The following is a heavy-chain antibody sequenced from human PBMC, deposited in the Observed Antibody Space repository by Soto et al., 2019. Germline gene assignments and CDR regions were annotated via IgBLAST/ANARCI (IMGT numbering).Heavy chain of an antibody. CDR3: ASINNYYDSSGYYYIAEYFHH. D-gene: IGHD3-22*01. Sequence: SETLSLTCAVYGGSFSGYYWSWIRQPPGKGLEWIGEINHSGSTNYNPSLKSRVTISVDTSKNQFSLKLSSVTAADTAVYYCASINNYYDSSGYYYIAEYFHHWGQGTRVT. CDR2: INHSGST. J-gene: IGHJ1*01. V-gene: IGHV4-34*01. CDR1: GGSFSGYY.